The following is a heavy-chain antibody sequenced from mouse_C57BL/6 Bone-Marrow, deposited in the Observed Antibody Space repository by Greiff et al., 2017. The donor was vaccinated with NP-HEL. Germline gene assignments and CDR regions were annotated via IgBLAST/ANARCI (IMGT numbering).Heavy chain of an antibody. CDR1: GYTFTSYW. V-gene: IGHV1-50*01. CDR3: AITTVVADY. Sequence: QVQLQQPGAELVKPGASVKLSCKASGYTFTSYWMQWVKQRPGQGLEWIGEIDPSDSYTNYNQKFKGKATLTVDTASSTAYMQLSSLTSEDAAVYYCAITTVVADYWGRGTTLTVSS. D-gene: IGHD1-1*01. CDR2: IDPSDSYT. J-gene: IGHJ2*01.